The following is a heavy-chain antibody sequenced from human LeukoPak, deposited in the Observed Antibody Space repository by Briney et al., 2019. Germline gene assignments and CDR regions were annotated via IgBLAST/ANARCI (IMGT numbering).Heavy chain of an antibody. D-gene: IGHD1-26*01. J-gene: IGHJ4*02. Sequence: GGSLRLSCAASGFTFSSYGMHWVRQAPGKGLEWVAVIWYDGSNKYYADSVKGLFTISRDNSKNTLYLQMNSLRAEDTAVYYCAKDPYGGSYPDYWGQGTLVTVSS. CDR1: GFTFSSYG. V-gene: IGHV3-30*02. CDR2: IWYDGSNK. CDR3: AKDPYGGSYPDY.